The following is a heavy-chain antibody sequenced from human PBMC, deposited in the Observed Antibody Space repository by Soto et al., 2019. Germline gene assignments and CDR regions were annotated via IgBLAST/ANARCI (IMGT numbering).Heavy chain of an antibody. CDR3: ARVIRGAYYNSPLDT. CDR1: RYTFTKYF. D-gene: IGHD3-10*01. Sequence: SVEVSFRASRYTFTKYFTQWVRQAPVQGLEWMGWINPYSGGADYAQSFQGRVTMTRDTSISTVYMELSRLRFDDTAVYYCARVIRGAYYNSPLDTWGQGTVVTVYS. CDR2: INPYSGGA. J-gene: IGHJ5*02. V-gene: IGHV1-2*02.